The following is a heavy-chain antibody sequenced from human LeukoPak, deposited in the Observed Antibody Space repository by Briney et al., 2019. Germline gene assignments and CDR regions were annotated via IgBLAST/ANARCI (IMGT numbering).Heavy chain of an antibody. CDR2: IYYTGST. D-gene: IGHD2-2*01. CDR1: GGSISSYY. J-gene: IGHJ6*02. CDR3: VRQDVVVITAATYYYGMDV. Sequence: SETLSLTCTVSGGSISSYYWNWIRQPPGRGLEWIGYIYYTGSTNYRPSLKSRVTISVDTSRNQFSLMLSSVTAADTAVYYCVRQDVVVITAATYYYGMDVWGQGTTVTVSS. V-gene: IGHV4-59*08.